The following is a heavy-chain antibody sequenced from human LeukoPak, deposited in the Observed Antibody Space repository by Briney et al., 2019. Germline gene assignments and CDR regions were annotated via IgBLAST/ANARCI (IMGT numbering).Heavy chain of an antibody. CDR2: IYSGGST. CDR3: ARAPFYYYGSGSYYLDY. Sequence: GGSLRLSCAASGFTVSSNYMSWVRQAPGKGLEWVSVIYSGGSTYYADSVKGRFTISRDNSKNTLYLQMNSLRAEDTAVYYCARAPFYYYGSGSYYLDYWGQGTLVTVSS. D-gene: IGHD3-10*01. V-gene: IGHV3-53*01. J-gene: IGHJ4*02. CDR1: GFTVSSNY.